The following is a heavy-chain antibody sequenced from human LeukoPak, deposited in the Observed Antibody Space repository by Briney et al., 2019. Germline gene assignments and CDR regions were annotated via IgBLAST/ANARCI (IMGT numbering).Heavy chain of an antibody. Sequence: SETLSLTCTVSGGSISSGSYYWSWIRQPAGKGLEWIGRIYTSGSTNYNPSLKSRVTISVDTSKNQFSLKLSSLTAADTAVYYGGGDVSRNYDGFAPGGKGPLVTVP. CDR3: GGDVSRNYDGFAP. CDR2: IYTSGST. V-gene: IGHV4-61*02. CDR1: GGSISSGSYY. J-gene: IGHJ5*02. D-gene: IGHD4-23*01.